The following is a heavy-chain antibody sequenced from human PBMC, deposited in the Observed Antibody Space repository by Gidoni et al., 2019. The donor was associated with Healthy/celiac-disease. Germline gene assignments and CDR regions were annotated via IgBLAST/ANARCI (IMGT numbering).Heavy chain of an antibody. CDR2: IYTSGST. V-gene: IGHV4-61*02. CDR3: ARVAPAAVDY. Sequence: QVQLQESGPGLVKPSQTLSLTCTVPGGSISSGSYYWSWIRQPAGKGLEWIGRIYTSGSTNYNPSLKSRVTISVDTSKNQFSLKLSSVTAADTAVYYCARVAPAAVDYWGQGTLVTVSS. D-gene: IGHD2-2*01. CDR1: GGSISSGSYY. J-gene: IGHJ4*02.